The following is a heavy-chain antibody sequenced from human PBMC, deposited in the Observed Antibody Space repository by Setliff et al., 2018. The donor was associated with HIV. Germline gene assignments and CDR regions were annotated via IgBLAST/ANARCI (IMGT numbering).Heavy chain of an antibody. CDR3: ARGRLGGYTYGSPPAFFDI. V-gene: IGHV4-61*09. J-gene: IGHJ3*02. D-gene: IGHD5-18*01. CDR2: IYTSGST. Sequence: PSETPSLTCTVSGGSISSGSYYWRWIRQPAGKGLEWIGHIYTSGSTNYNPSLKSRLTISVDPSENQFSLKLSSVTAADTAVYYCARGRLGGYTYGSPPAFFDIWDQGTMVTVSS. CDR1: GGSISSGSYY.